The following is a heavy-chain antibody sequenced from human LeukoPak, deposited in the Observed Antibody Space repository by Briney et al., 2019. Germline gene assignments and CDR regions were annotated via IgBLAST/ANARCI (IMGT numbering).Heavy chain of an antibody. Sequence: PSETLSLTCTVSGYSISSGYYWGWIRQPPGKGLEWIGSIYHSGSTYYNPSLKSRVTISVDTSKNQFSLKLSSVTAADTAVYYCARGRDTYSSGWYNWFDPWGQGTLVTVSS. J-gene: IGHJ5*02. D-gene: IGHD6-19*01. V-gene: IGHV4-38-2*02. CDR2: IYHSGST. CDR1: GYSISSGYY. CDR3: ARGRDTYSSGWYNWFDP.